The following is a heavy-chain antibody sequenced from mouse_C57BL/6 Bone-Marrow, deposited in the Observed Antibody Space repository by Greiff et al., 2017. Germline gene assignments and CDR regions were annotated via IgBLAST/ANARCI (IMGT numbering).Heavy chain of an antibody. D-gene: IGHD2-1*01. CDR2: FYPFYDDT. J-gene: IGHJ2*01. Sequence: HVPLQGSGAELVKPGASVKISCQASGYTFTTYSLEWVKQNPGHSLAWIVNFYPFYDDTKYNEKFKGKATLTVEKSSSTVYLELSRLTSDDSAVYYCARGGNYGGYYFDYWGQGTTLTVSS. CDR1: GYTFTTYS. CDR3: ARGGNYGGYYFDY. V-gene: IGHV1-47*01.